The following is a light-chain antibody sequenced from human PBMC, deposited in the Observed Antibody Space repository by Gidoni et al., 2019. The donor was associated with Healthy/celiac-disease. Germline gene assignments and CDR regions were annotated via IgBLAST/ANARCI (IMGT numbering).Light chain of an antibody. Sequence: DIQMTQSPSSLSASVGDRVTITCRASQSISSYLNWYQQKPGRAPKLLIYAASSLQSGGPSRFSGSGSGTDFTLTISSLQPEDFATYYCQQSYSTPRXFXQGTKVEIK. J-gene: IGKJ1*01. CDR3: QQSYSTPRX. V-gene: IGKV1-39*01. CDR1: QSISSY. CDR2: AAS.